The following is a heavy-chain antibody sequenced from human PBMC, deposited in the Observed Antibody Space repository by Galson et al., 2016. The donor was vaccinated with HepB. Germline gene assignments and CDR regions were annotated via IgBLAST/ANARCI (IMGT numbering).Heavy chain of an antibody. V-gene: IGHV6-1*01. D-gene: IGHD1-7*01. CDR2: TYYRSKWYN. J-gene: IGHJ6*02. CDR3: ARDLRGLKLRPGHYYYYYAMDV. CDR1: GDSVSSNSAA. Sequence: CAISGDSVSSNSAAWNWIRESPSRGLEWLGRTYYRSKWYNDYAVSVKSRITINPDISKNQFSLQLNSVTPEDTAVYYCARDLRGLKLRPGHYYYYYAMDVWGQGTTVTVSS.